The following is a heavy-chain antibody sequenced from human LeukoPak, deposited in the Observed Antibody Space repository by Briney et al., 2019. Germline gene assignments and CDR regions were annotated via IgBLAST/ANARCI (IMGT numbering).Heavy chain of an antibody. CDR3: TKGTIWLPFDY. D-gene: IGHD5-18*01. CDR2: ISGSGGST. J-gene: IGHJ4*02. CDR1: GFIFSNYA. V-gene: IGHV3-23*01. Sequence: GGSLRLSCAASGFIFSNYAMIWARQAPGKGLEWVSAISGSGGSTHYADSVKGRFTISRDNSKNTLYLQMNSLRAEDTAVYYCTKGTIWLPFDYWGQGTLVTVSS.